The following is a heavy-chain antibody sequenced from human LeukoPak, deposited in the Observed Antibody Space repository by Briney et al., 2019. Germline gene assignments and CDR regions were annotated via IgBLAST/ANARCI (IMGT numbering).Heavy chain of an antibody. D-gene: IGHD3-10*01. CDR2: INHSGST. CDR1: GGSFSGYY. V-gene: IGHV4-34*01. CDR3: AREGKITMVRGVIRYYYMDV. J-gene: IGHJ6*03. Sequence: SETLSLTCAVYGGSFSGYYWSWTRQPPGKGLEWIGEINHSGSTNYNPSLKSRVTISVDTSKNQFSLKLSSVTAADTAVYYCAREGKITMVRGVIRYYYMDVWGKGTTVTISS.